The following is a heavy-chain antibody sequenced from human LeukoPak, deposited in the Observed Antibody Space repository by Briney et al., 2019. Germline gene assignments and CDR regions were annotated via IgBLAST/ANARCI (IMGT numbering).Heavy chain of an antibody. CDR2: IIPIFGIA. J-gene: IGHJ4*02. CDR1: GGTFSSYA. V-gene: IGHV1-69*04. D-gene: IGHD5-18*01. CDR3: ARDRGGYSYGISFDY. Sequence: ASVKVPCKASGGTFSSYAISWVRQAPGQGLEWMGRIIPIFGIANYAQKFQGRVTITADKSTSTAYMELSSLRSEDTAVYYCARDRGGYSYGISFDYWGQGTLVTVSS.